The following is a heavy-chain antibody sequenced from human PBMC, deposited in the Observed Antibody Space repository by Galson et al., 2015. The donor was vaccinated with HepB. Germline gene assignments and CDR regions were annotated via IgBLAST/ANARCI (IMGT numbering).Heavy chain of an antibody. D-gene: IGHD3-3*01. CDR2: IHYSGNT. Sequence: LSLTCIVSGGSISSDPYYWGWIRQPPGKGLEWIGSIHYSGNTYYNPSLMSRVTMSVDTSKSQFSLNLSSVTAADTAVYYCARDPSKIFPFGFWGQGTLVTVSS. CDR3: ARDPSKIFPFGF. V-gene: IGHV4-39*07. J-gene: IGHJ4*02. CDR1: GGSISSDPYY.